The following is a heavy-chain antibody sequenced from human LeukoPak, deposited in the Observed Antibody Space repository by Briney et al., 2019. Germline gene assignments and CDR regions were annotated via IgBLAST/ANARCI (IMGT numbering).Heavy chain of an antibody. CDR1: GGSISSYY. V-gene: IGHV4-59*08. CDR2: IYYSGST. D-gene: IGHD6-19*01. J-gene: IGHJ1*01. CDR3: ARGAYSSGWDQCFQH. Sequence: SETLSLTCTVSGGSISSYYWSWIRQPPGKGLEWIGYIYYSGSTNYNPSLKSRVTISVDTSKNQFSLKLSSVTAADTAVYYCARGAYSSGWDQCFQHWGQGTLVTVSS.